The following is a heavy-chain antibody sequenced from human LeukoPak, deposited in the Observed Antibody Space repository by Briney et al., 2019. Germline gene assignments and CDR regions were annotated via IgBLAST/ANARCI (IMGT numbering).Heavy chain of an antibody. CDR2: ISGSGGST. J-gene: IGHJ4*02. Sequence: GGSLRLSCAASGFTFSDHYLDWVRQAPGKGLEWVSAISGSGGSTYYADSVKGRFTISRDNSKNTLYLQMNSLRAEDTAVYYCAIPPYYYDSSGYDWGQGTLVTVSS. V-gene: IGHV3-23*01. CDR3: AIPPYYYDSSGYD. D-gene: IGHD3-22*01. CDR1: GFTFSDHY.